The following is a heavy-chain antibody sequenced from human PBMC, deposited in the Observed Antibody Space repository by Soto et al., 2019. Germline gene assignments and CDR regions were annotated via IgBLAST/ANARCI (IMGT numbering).Heavy chain of an antibody. V-gene: IGHV5-51*01. J-gene: IGHJ4*02. D-gene: IGHD5-12*01. CDR2: IYPGDSDT. CDR3: ARHPKLVSGYRHFDH. CDR1: GYSFTNYW. Sequence: ESLKISCQTSGYSFTNYWIAWVRQMPGKGLEWMGIIYPGDSDTRYSPSFQGQVIISADKSISTAYLQLSGLKASDTAMYYCARHPKLVSGYRHFDHWGQGALVTVSS.